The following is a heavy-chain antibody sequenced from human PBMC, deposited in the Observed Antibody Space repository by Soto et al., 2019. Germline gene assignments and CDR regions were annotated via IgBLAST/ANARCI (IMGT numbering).Heavy chain of an antibody. J-gene: IGHJ6*02. D-gene: IGHD4-17*01. CDR1: GFTFSSYA. Sequence: GGSLRLSCAASGFTFSSYAMHWVRQAPGKGLEWVAVISYDGSNKYYADSVKGRFTISRDNSKNTLYLQMNSLRAEDTAVYYWARDPTVVIPIYGMDVWGQGTTVTVSS. CDR3: ARDPTVVIPIYGMDV. V-gene: IGHV3-30-3*01. CDR2: ISYDGSNK.